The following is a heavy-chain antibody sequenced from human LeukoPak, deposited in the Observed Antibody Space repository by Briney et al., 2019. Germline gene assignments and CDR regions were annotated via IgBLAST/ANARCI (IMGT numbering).Heavy chain of an antibody. V-gene: IGHV4-39*01. Sequence: SETLSLTCTVSGGSISSSTYYWGWIRQPPGKGLEWIGSINYSGSTYYNPSLKSRVTISVDTSKNQFSLKLSSVTAADTAVYYCAVDNGSYSFDYWGQGTLVTVSS. CDR2: INYSGST. CDR1: GGSISSSTYY. J-gene: IGHJ4*02. D-gene: IGHD1-26*01. CDR3: AVDNGSYSFDY.